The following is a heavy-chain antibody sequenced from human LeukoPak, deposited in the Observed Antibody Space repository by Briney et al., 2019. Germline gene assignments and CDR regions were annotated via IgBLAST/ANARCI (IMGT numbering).Heavy chain of an antibody. D-gene: IGHD1-26*01. J-gene: IGHJ4*02. CDR3: ASIRGTLGY. CDR1: GFIFSSYG. V-gene: IGHV3-72*01. Sequence: GGSLRLSCAASGFIFSSYGMNWVRQAPGKGLEWVGRIKNKANSYITQYAASMEGRFTISRDDSKNSLYLQMSSLKTEDTAMYYCASIRGTLGYWGQGTVVTVSS. CDR2: IKNKANSYIT.